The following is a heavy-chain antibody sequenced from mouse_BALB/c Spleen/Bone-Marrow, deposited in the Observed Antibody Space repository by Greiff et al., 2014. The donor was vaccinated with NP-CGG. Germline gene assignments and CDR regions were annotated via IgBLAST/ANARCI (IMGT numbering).Heavy chain of an antibody. J-gene: IGHJ2*01. CDR3: ARQGVDYFDY. V-gene: IGHV1-14*01. CDR2: INPYNDGT. Sequence: LQESGPELVKPGASVKMSCKASGYTFTSYVMHWVKQKPGQGLEWIGYINPYNDGTKYNEKFKGKATLTSDKSSSTAYMELSGLTSEDSAVYYCARQGVDYFDYWGQGTTLTVSS. CDR1: GYTFTSYV.